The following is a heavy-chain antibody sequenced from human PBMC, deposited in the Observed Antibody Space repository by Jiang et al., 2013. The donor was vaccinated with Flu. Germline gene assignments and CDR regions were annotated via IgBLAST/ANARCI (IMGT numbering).Heavy chain of an antibody. CDR2: ISYDGNNK. J-gene: IGHJ4*02. D-gene: IGHD4-23*01. CDR3: AKADGSNPSHYFDY. V-gene: IGHV3-30*18. Sequence: GGVVQPGRSLRLSCAASAFTFSSYSMHWVRQAPGKGLEWVAVISYDGNNKYYADSVKGRFTISRDDSKNTLYLQMNSPRAEDTAVYYCAKADGSNPSHYFDYWGQGTLVTVSS. CDR1: AFTFSSYS.